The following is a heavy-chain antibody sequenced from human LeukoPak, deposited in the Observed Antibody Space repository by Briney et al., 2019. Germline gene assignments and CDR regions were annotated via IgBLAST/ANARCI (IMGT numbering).Heavy chain of an antibody. D-gene: IGHD2-8*01. J-gene: IGHJ5*02. CDR2: IRSKANSYAT. CDR1: GFTFSGSA. CDR3: AKAGCTNIACRPNVYNWFDP. V-gene: IGHV3-73*01. Sequence: GGSLRLSCAASGFTFSGSAMHWVRQASGKGLEWVGRIRSKANSYATAYAASVKGRFTISRDDSKNTAYLQMNSLKTEDTAVYYCAKAGCTNIACRPNVYNWFDPWGQGTLVTVSS.